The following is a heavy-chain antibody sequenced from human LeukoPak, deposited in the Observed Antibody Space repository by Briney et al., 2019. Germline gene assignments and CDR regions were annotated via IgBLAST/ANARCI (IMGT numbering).Heavy chain of an antibody. CDR1: GGSISSYY. Sequence: SETLSLTCTVSGGSISSYYWSWIRQPPGKGLEWIGYIYYSGSTNYNPSLKSRVTISVDTSKNQFSLKLSSVTAADTAVYYCARAGIVATSFFDCWGQGTLVTVSS. CDR3: ARAGIVATSFFDC. CDR2: IYYSGST. V-gene: IGHV4-59*01. J-gene: IGHJ4*02. D-gene: IGHD5-12*01.